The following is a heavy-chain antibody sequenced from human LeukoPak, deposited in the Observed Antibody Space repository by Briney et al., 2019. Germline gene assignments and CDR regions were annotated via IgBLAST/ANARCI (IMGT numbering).Heavy chain of an antibody. J-gene: IGHJ4*02. V-gene: IGHV3-48*01. D-gene: IGHD3-22*01. CDR2: ISGSSSTI. CDR3: ARGSTYYDSSGQVPFDY. Sequence: PGGSLRPSCAASGFTFSSYSMNWVRQAPGKGLEWGSYISGSSSTIYYADSVKGRFTISRDNGKNTLYLQMNSLRAEDTAVYYCARGSTYYDSSGQVPFDYWGQGTLVTVSS. CDR1: GFTFSSYS.